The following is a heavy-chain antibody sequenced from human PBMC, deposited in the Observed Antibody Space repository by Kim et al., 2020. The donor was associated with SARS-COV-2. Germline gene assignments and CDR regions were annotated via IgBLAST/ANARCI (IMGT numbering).Heavy chain of an antibody. Sequence: KGRFTISRDDSKNTAYLQMNSLKTEDTAVYYCTIERSDYDFWSGHYPFDYWGQGTLVTVSS. J-gene: IGHJ4*02. V-gene: IGHV3-73*01. CDR3: TIERSDYDFWSGHYPFDY. D-gene: IGHD3-3*01.